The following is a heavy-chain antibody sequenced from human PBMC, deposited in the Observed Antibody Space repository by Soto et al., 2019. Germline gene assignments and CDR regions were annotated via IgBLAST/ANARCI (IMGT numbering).Heavy chain of an antibody. Sequence: GGSLRLSCAASGFTFSSYAMSWVRQAPGKGLEWVSAISGSGGSTYYADSVKGWFTISRDNSKNTLYLQMNSLRAEDTAVYYCAKASIAAAGYPDYYYGMDVWGQGTTVTVSS. V-gene: IGHV3-23*01. J-gene: IGHJ6*02. CDR2: ISGSGGST. CDR1: GFTFSSYA. CDR3: AKASIAAAGYPDYYYGMDV. D-gene: IGHD6-13*01.